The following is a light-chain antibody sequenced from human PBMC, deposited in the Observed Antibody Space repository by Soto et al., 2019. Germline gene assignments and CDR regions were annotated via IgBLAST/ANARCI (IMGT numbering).Light chain of an antibody. Sequence: EIVLTPSPGTPSLSPGERATLSCRASQSVSSSYLAWYQQKPGQAPRLLIYGASSRATGIPDRFSGSGSGTDFTLTISRLEPEDFAVYYCQQYGSSPPKTFGQGTRLEIK. V-gene: IGKV3-20*01. CDR2: GAS. CDR1: QSVSSSY. J-gene: IGKJ5*01. CDR3: QQYGSSPPKT.